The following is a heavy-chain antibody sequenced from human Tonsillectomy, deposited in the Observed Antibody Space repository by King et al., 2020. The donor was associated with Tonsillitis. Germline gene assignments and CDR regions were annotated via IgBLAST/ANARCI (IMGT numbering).Heavy chain of an antibody. D-gene: IGHD3-10*01. CDR2: MYYSGST. V-gene: IGHV4-39*01. CDR1: GGSISSSSYY. Sequence: QVQLQESGPGLVKPSETLSLTCTVSGGSISSSSYYWGWIRQPPGKGLEWIGSMYYSGSTYNNPSLKSRVTISVDTSKNQFSLKLSSVTAADTAVYYCARNHDYGSGSSAAFDYWGQGTLVTVSS. J-gene: IGHJ4*02. CDR3: ARNHDYGSGSSAAFDY.